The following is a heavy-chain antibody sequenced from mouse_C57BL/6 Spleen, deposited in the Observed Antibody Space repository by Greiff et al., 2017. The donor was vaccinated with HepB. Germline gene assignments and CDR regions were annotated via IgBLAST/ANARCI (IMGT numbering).Heavy chain of an antibody. CDR1: GYAFSSYW. Sequence: QVQLQQSGAELVKPGASVKISCKASGYAFSSYWMNWVKQRPGKGLEWIGQIYPGDGDTNYNGKFKGKATLTADKSSSTAYLQLSSLTSEDSAVYFCASGGPYYYGSSYGDWYFDVWGTGTTVTVSS. J-gene: IGHJ1*03. CDR2: IYPGDGDT. V-gene: IGHV1-80*01. D-gene: IGHD1-1*01. CDR3: ASGGPYYYGSSYGDWYFDV.